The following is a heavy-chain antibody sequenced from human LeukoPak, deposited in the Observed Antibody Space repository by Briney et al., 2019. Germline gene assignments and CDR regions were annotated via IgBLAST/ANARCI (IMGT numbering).Heavy chain of an antibody. J-gene: IGHJ2*01. CDR2: INPNSGGT. CDR3: ARDGYSSSWYLGYFDL. D-gene: IGHD6-13*01. V-gene: IGHV1-2*02. CDR1: GYTFTGYY. Sequence: ASVKVSCKASGYTFTGYYMHWVRQAPGQGLEWMGWINPNSGGTNYAQKFQGRVTMTRDTSISTAYMELRSLRSDDTAVYYCARDGYSSSWYLGYFDLWGRGTLVTVSS.